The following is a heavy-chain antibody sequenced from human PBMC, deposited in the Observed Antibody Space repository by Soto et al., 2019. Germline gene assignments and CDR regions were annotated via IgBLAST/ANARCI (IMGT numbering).Heavy chain of an antibody. CDR2: ISGSGGST. CDR1: GFTFSSYA. J-gene: IGHJ5*02. D-gene: IGHD2-15*01. CDR3: AKDLEWVVVVVAALNWFDP. Sequence: EVQLLESGGGLVQPGGSLRLSCAASGFTFSSYAMSWVRQAPGKGLEWVSAISGSGGSTYYADSVKGRFTISRDNSKNTLYLQMNSLRAEDTAVYYCAKDLEWVVVVVAALNWFDPWGQGTLVTVSS. V-gene: IGHV3-23*01.